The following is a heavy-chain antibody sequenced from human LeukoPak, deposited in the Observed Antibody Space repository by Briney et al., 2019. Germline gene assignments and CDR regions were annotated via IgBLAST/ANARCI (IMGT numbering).Heavy chain of an antibody. D-gene: IGHD6-19*01. CDR2: IYYSGST. V-gene: IGHV4-61*01. Sequence: SETLSLTCTVSGGSVSSGSSYWSRIRQPPRKGLEWIGYIYYSGSTNYNPSLKSRVTISVDTSKNQSSLKLSSVTAADTAVYYCARPTRIAVAGGHDAFDIWGQGTMVTVSS. J-gene: IGHJ3*02. CDR3: ARPTRIAVAGGHDAFDI. CDR1: GGSVSSGSSY.